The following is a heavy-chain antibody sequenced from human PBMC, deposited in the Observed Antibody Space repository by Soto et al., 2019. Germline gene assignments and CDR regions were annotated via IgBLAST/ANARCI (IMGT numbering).Heavy chain of an antibody. J-gene: IGHJ4*02. CDR3: ARDKITGLFDY. Sequence: SETLSLTCTVSGGSVTSGCYYWSWIRQPPGKGLEWIGYIYYSGSTNYNPSLKSRVTISVDTSKNQFSLKLTSVTAADTAVYYCARDKITGLFDYWGQGTLVTVSS. CDR1: GGSVTSGCYY. V-gene: IGHV4-61*01. CDR2: IYYSGST. D-gene: IGHD2-8*02.